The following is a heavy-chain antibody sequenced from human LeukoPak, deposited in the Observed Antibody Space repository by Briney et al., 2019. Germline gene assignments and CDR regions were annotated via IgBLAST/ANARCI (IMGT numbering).Heavy chain of an antibody. V-gene: IGHV6-1*01. CDR1: GDSVPSNSAG. D-gene: IGHD1-7*01. CDR3: ARTNWYSFDY. J-gene: IGHJ4*02. Sequence: SQTLSLTCAISGDSVPSNSAGWHWIRQSPSRGLEWLGKTYYRSKWYDDYALSVKSRITINPDTSKNQFSLHLNSVTPEDTAVYYCARTNWYSFDYWGQGTLVTVSS. CDR2: TYYRSKWYD.